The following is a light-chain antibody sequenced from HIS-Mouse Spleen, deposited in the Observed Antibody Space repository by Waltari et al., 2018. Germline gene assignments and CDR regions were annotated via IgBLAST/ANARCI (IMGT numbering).Light chain of an antibody. CDR3: QVWDSSSDHWV. Sequence: SYVLTQPPSVSVAPGKTARITCGGNNIGSKSVHWYQQKPGQAPVLVVYDDSDRPSGIPGRCSGSNSGNTATLTISRVEAGDEADYYCQVWDSSSDHWVFGGGTKLTVL. CDR2: DDS. V-gene: IGLV3-21*03. CDR1: NIGSKS. J-gene: IGLJ3*02.